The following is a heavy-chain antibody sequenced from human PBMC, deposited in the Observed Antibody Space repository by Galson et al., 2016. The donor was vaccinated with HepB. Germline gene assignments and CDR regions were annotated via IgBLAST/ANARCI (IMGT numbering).Heavy chain of an antibody. Sequence: SLRLSCAASGFIFSTYSMNWVRQAPGKGLEWVSSISSGYSYIYYADSVKGRFTISRDNAKNSLYLHMNSLRAEDTAVYYCARDWVGDFGGNSELAYGMDVWGQGTTVTVSS. CDR2: ISSGYSYI. CDR1: GFIFSTYS. J-gene: IGHJ6*02. V-gene: IGHV3-21*06. D-gene: IGHD4-23*01. CDR3: ARDWVGDFGGNSELAYGMDV.